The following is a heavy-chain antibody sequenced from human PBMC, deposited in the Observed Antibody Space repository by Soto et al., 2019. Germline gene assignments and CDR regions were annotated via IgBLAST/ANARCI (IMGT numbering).Heavy chain of an antibody. Sequence: SVKVSCKASGGTFNSYDINWVRQAPGQGLEWMGGIIPIVETPKYAQKFQGRVTITADESTNTVYMELSSLRSEDTAMYYCARLSRPNYYDTSGFFKDNWFDPWGQGTLVTVYS. V-gene: IGHV1-69*13. CDR3: ARLSRPNYYDTSGFFKDNWFDP. CDR2: IIPIVETP. CDR1: GGTFNSYD. J-gene: IGHJ5*02. D-gene: IGHD3-22*01.